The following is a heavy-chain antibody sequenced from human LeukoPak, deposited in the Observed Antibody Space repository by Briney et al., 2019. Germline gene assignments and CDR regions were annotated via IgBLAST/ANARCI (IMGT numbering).Heavy chain of an antibody. CDR1: GGSISSYY. J-gene: IGHJ4*02. V-gene: IGHV4-59*04. CDR3: ARHLNGITIFGVVFDY. D-gene: IGHD3-3*01. Sequence: SETLSLTCTVSGGSISSYYWSWIRQPPGKGLEWIGTISYSGSTYYNPSLKSRLTISVDTSKNQFSLKVSSVTAADTAVYYCARHLNGITIFGVVFDYWGQGTLVTVSS. CDR2: ISYSGST.